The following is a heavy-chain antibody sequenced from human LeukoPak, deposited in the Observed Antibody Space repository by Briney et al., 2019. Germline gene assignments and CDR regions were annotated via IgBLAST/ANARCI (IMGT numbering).Heavy chain of an antibody. CDR3: ARDYGTMTVAAVQGYFDY. Sequence: SLRLSCAASGFTFSRNGMHWVRQAPGKGLEWVALLWYDGNNKYYADSAKGRFTISRDNSKNTLYLQMNSLRAEDTAMYYCARDYGTMTVAAVQGYFDYWGQGTLVTVSS. CDR2: LWYDGNNK. D-gene: IGHD3-22*01. V-gene: IGHV3-33*01. J-gene: IGHJ4*02. CDR1: GFTFSRNG.